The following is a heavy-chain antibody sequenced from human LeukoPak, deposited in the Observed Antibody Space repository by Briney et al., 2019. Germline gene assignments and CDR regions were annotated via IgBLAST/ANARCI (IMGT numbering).Heavy chain of an antibody. CDR3: AKDEGFWIDY. CDR2: IRYDGSNK. J-gene: IGHJ4*02. D-gene: IGHD3-3*01. Sequence: PGGSLRLSCAASGFTFSSYGIHWVRQAPGKGLEWVAFIRYDGSNKYYADSVKGRFTISRDNSKNTLYLQMNSLRAEDTAVYYCAKDEGFWIDYWGQGTLVTVSS. V-gene: IGHV3-30*02. CDR1: GFTFSSYG.